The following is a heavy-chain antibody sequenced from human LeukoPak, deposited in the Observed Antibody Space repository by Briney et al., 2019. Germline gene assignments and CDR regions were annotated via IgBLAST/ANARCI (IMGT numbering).Heavy chain of an antibody. CDR2: INPGNDNT. Sequence: ASVKVSCKTSGYTFTNYAIHWVRQAPGQSLEWMGWINPGNDNTKYSQKFQDRVTFTGDTSATTAFMELSSLRSEDTAVYYCAGDPYRARPTYGDYFDYWGQGTLVTVSS. CDR3: AGDPYRARPTYGDYFDY. J-gene: IGHJ4*02. V-gene: IGHV1-3*01. CDR1: GYTFTNYA. D-gene: IGHD4/OR15-4a*01.